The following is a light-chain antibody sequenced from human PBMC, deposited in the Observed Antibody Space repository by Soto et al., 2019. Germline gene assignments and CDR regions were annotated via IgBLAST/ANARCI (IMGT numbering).Light chain of an antibody. CDR1: QGISSW. CDR2: AAS. CDR3: QQANSFPQT. J-gene: IGKJ1*01. V-gene: IGKV1-12*01. Sequence: DIQMTQSPSSVSASVGDRVTMTCLASQGISSWLVWYQQKAGKAPKLLIYAASKLQSGVPSRFSGSGSGTDFTLTISSLQPEDSATYDCQQANSFPQTFGQGTKVEIK.